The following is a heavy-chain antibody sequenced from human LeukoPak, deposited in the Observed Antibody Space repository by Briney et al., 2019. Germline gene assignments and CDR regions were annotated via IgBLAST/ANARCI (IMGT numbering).Heavy chain of an antibody. J-gene: IGHJ4*02. V-gene: IGHV4-38-2*02. CDR1: GASIRSYH. CDR3: ARDLYSSGWGYFDY. Sequence: NTSETLSLTCTVSGASIRSYHWSWIRQLTGKGLEWIGSIYHSGSTYYNPSLKSRVTISLDTSENQFSLKLSSVTAADTAVYYCARDLYSSGWGYFDYWGQGTLVTVSS. CDR2: IYHSGST. D-gene: IGHD6-19*01.